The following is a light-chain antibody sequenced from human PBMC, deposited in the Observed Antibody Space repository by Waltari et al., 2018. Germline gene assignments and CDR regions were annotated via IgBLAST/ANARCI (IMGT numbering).Light chain of an antibody. J-gene: IGKJ2*01. CDR3: QQYNTYPAT. Sequence: DIQMTQSPSSLSASVGERVTITCRASQRIRYWLAWYQQKPGKAPKLLVYKASSLESGVPSRFSGSVSGTEYTLTISSLQPDDFATYYCQQYNTYPATFGQGTKVEIK. CDR2: KAS. V-gene: IGKV1-5*03. CDR1: QRIRYW.